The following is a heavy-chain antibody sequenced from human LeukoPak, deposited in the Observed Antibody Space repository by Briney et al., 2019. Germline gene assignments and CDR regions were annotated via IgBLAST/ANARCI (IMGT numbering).Heavy chain of an antibody. CDR3: VSYTYGEPH. D-gene: IGHD4-17*01. J-gene: IGHJ4*02. V-gene: IGHV3-72*01. Sequence: PGGSLRLSCAASGFTFSDHYMDWVRQAPGKGLEWVGRTKDKCRGYSTEYAASVRGRFTISRDDSKSSLFLQVNSLKTEDTAVYFCVSYTYGEPHWGQGTLVT. CDR1: GFTFSDHY. CDR2: TKDKCRGYST.